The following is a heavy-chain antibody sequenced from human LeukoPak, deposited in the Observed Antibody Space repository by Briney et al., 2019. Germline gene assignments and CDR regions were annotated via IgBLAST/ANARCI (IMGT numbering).Heavy chain of an antibody. J-gene: IGHJ4*02. V-gene: IGHV3-7*03. CDR1: GFTFSQYW. CDR3: ARDPPGIAASVSGG. Sequence: GGSLRLSCAASGFTFSQYWMGWVRQAPGKGLDWVANIKEDGSEKYYVDSVKGRFTISRDNSKNTLYLQMTNVRVEDTAVYYCARDPPGIAASVSGGWGQGTLVTVSS. D-gene: IGHD6-13*01. CDR2: IKEDGSEK.